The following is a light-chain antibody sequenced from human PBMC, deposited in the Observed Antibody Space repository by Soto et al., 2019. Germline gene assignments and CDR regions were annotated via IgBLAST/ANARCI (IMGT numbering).Light chain of an antibody. Sequence: MTQSPSLLSAYKGDRVTITCRASQGISSFLAWYQQKPGKAPKLLIYAASTLQSGVPSRFSGGGSGTDFTLTISSLQPDDFATYYCQQYNSYPLTFGGGTKMDI. CDR2: AAS. CDR1: QGISSF. J-gene: IGKJ4*01. V-gene: IGKV1-8*01. CDR3: QQYNSYPLT.